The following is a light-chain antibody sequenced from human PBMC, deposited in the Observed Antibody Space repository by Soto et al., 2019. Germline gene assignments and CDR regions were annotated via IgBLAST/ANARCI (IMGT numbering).Light chain of an antibody. J-gene: IGKJ4*01. CDR2: DAS. CDR3: QQRSNWLT. Sequence: EIVLTQSPATLSLSPGERATLSCRASQSVSSYLAWYQQKPGQAPRLLIYDASNRATGIPARFSGSGSGTDFTLHISRLEPEEFGVYYCQQRSNWLTFGGGTKVEIK. V-gene: IGKV3-11*01. CDR1: QSVSSY.